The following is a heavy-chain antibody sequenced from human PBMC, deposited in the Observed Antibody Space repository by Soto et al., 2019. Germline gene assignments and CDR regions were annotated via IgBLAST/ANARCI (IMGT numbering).Heavy chain of an antibody. CDR2: IYYSGST. CDR1: GGSISSYY. Sequence: SETLSLTCTVSGGSISSYYWSWIRQPPGKRLEWIGYIYYSGSTNYNPSLKSRVTISVDTSKNQFSLKLSSVTAADTAVYYCATMGTPATGLYYFDYWGQGTLVTVSS. J-gene: IGHJ4*02. CDR3: ATMGTPATGLYYFDY. D-gene: IGHD5-18*01. V-gene: IGHV4-59*01.